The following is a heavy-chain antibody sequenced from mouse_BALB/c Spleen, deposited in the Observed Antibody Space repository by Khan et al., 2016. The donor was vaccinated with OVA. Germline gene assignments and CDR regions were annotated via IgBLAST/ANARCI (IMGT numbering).Heavy chain of an antibody. Sequence: EVELVESGGDLVKPGGSLKLSCAASGFTFSTYGMSWVRQAPDKRLEWVATVSTGGSYTYYPDSVSGLFIIIRNNDKNTLYLLIMGLRSDDKAMFFYTRLAYYYDNEGFDYWGQGTLVTVSA. D-gene: IGHD1-1*01. J-gene: IGHJ3*01. CDR1: GFTFSTYG. V-gene: IGHV5-6*01. CDR3: TRLAYYYDNEGFDY. CDR2: VSTGGSYT.